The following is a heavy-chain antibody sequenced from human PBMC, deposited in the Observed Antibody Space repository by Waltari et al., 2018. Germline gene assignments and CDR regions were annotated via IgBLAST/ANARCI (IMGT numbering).Heavy chain of an antibody. CDR2: IYTSGST. Sequence: QVRLQESGPGLVKPSETLSLTCTVSGGSISSYYWRWIRQPAGKGLEWIGRIYTSGSTNYNPSLKSRVTMSVDTSKNQFSLKLSSVTAADTAVYYCASALGAEYSTDYYYYYMDVWGKGTTVTVSS. J-gene: IGHJ6*03. V-gene: IGHV4-4*07. CDR3: ASALGAEYSTDYYYYYMDV. D-gene: IGHD6-6*01. CDR1: GGSISSYY.